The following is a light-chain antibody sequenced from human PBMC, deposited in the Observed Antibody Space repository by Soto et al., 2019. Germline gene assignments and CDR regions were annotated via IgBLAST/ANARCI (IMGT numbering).Light chain of an antibody. CDR3: QQYGRSPLMYT. J-gene: IGKJ2*01. CDR1: QSITSNF. Sequence: EMVLSQSSGTQSLSPGERATLSCRASQSITSNFLAWYQQKPGQAPRLLIYGASSRATGIPDRFSGSGSERDFTLTINRLEPEDFAVYFCQQYGRSPLMYTFGQGTKVDIK. V-gene: IGKV3-20*01. CDR2: GAS.